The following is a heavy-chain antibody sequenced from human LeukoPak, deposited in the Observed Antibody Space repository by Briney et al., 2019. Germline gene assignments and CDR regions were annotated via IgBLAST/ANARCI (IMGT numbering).Heavy chain of an antibody. CDR3: ASQVLLWFGESYYFDY. J-gene: IGHJ4*02. V-gene: IGHV3-7*01. D-gene: IGHD3-10*01. CDR2: IKQDGSEK. CDR1: GFTFSSYW. Sequence: PGGSLRLSCAASGFTFSSYWMSWVRQAPGKGLEWVANIKQDGSEKYYVDSVKGRFTISRDNAKNSLYLQMNSLRAEDTAVYYCASQVLLWFGESYYFDYWGQGTLVTVSS.